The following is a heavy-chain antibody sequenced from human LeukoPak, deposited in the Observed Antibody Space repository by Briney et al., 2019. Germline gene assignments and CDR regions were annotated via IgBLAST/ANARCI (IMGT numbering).Heavy chain of an antibody. CDR1: GFTVSSNY. J-gene: IGHJ4*02. CDR3: ARTYCSSTTCYRGFDY. CDR2: IYSGGST. D-gene: IGHD2-2*01. V-gene: IGHV3-53*01. Sequence: GRSLRLSCAASGFTVSSNYMSWVRQAPGKGLEWVSVIYSGGSTYYADSVKGRFTISRDNSKNTLYLQMNSLRAEDTAVYFCARTYCSSTTCYRGFDYWGQGTLVTVSS.